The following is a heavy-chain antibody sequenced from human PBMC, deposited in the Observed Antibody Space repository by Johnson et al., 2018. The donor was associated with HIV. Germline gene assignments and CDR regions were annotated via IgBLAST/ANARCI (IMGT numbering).Heavy chain of an antibody. CDR3: ARDRWELLALGAFDI. Sequence: VQLVESGGGLIQPGGSLRLSCAASGFTVSSNYMNWVRQAPGKGLEWVANMKGDGSEKYFVDSVKGRFTISRDNAKNSLYLQMNSLRAEDTAVYYCARDRWELLALGAFDIWGQGTMVTVSS. J-gene: IGHJ3*02. V-gene: IGHV3-7*03. D-gene: IGHD1-26*01. CDR2: MKGDGSEK. CDR1: GFTVSSNY.